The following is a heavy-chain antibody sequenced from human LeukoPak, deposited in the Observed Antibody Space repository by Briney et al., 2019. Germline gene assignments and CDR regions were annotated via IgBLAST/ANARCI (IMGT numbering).Heavy chain of an antibody. CDR1: GGSFSGYY. D-gene: IGHD2-2*01. V-gene: IGHV4-34*01. CDR2: INHSGST. Sequence: PSETLSLTCAVYGGSFSGYYWSWIRQPPGKGLEWIGDINHSGSTNYNPSLKSRVTISVDTSKNQFSLNLSSVTAEDTAVYYCARAQGYCSSTSCYFYYYYGTDVCGKGTTVTVSS. CDR3: ARAQGYCSSTSCYFYYYYGTDV. J-gene: IGHJ6*04.